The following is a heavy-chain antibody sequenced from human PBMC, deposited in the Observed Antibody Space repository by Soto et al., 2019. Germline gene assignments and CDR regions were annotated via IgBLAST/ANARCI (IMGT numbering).Heavy chain of an antibody. CDR1: GGTLSDHG. CDR2: TIPVFNTA. J-gene: IGHJ3*02. D-gene: IGHD3-10*01. V-gene: IGHV1-69*06. CDR3: ARDVYGSGNYYTGPSAFDI. Sequence: QVQLEQSGAEVKKPGSSVKISCKASGGTLSDHGVSWLRQAPGQGLEWVGGTIPVFNTAKYAPKFQGRVTIAAAKTTNIDYMELGSLRSDDTAFYYCARDVYGSGNYYTGPSAFDIWGQGTLVIVSS.